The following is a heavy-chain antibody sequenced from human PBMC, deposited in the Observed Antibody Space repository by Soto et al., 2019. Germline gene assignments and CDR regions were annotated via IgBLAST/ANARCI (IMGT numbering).Heavy chain of an antibody. J-gene: IGHJ4*02. CDR3: ARGPLIAWGRVDY. Sequence: QVQLVESGGGVVQPGRSLRLSCAASGFTFSSYAMHWVRQAPGKGLEWVAVISYDGSNKYYADSVKGRFTISRDNSKNTLYLQMNSLRAEDTAVYYCARGPLIAWGRVDYWGQRTLVTVSS. V-gene: IGHV3-30-3*01. CDR1: GFTFSSYA. CDR2: ISYDGSNK. D-gene: IGHD3-16*01.